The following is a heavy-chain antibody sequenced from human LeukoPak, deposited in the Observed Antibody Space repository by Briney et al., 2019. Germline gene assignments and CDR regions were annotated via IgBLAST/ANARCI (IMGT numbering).Heavy chain of an antibody. D-gene: IGHD2-2*01. CDR2: IHYSGST. V-gene: IGHV4-39*07. CDR1: GDSISSGGSISSSNYY. Sequence: SETLSLTCTVSGDSISSGGSISSSNYYWGWIRQPPGKGLEWIWTIHYSGSTYYNPSLKSRVTISGDTSKNQFSLKLSSVTAADTAVYYCARGTPWGYQLPYDAFDIWGQGTMVTVSS. CDR3: ARGTPWGYQLPYDAFDI. J-gene: IGHJ3*02.